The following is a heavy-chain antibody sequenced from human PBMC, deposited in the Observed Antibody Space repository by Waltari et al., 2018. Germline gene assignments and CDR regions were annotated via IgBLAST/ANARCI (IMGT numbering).Heavy chain of an antibody. Sequence: QVQLQESGPGLVKPSETLSLTCVVSGDSIRRGYYWAWIRQSPGKGLEWIGSFYHSGNTYYNPSLERRITISVDTSKNQFSLKLSSVTAADTAVYFCARQGSGGWYGDQNFQYWGQGTLVNVSS. D-gene: IGHD6-19*01. J-gene: IGHJ1*01. CDR2: FYHSGNT. CDR3: ARQGSGGWYGDQNFQY. CDR1: GDSIRRGYY. V-gene: IGHV4-38-2*01.